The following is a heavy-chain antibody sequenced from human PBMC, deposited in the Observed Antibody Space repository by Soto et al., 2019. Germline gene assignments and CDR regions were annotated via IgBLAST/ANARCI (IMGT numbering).Heavy chain of an antibody. CDR1: GGTFSSYT. Sequence: QVQLVQSGAEVKKPGSSVKVSCKASGGTFSSYTISWVRQAPGQGLEWMGRIIPILGIANYAQKFQGRVTITAEKSTSTAYMELSSLRSEDTAVYYCARDGRASIAVAGSYWCFDLWGRGTLVTVSS. CDR3: ARDGRASIAVAGSYWCFDL. J-gene: IGHJ2*01. D-gene: IGHD6-19*01. V-gene: IGHV1-69*08. CDR2: IIPILGIA.